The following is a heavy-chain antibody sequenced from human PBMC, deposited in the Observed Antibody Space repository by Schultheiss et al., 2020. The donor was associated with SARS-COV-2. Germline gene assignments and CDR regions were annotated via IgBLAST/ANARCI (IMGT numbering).Heavy chain of an antibody. Sequence: GGSLRLSCAASGFTFSSYGMHWVRQAPGKGLVWVSRINSDGSSTSYADSVKGRFTISRDNAKNSLYLQMNSLRAEDTAVYYCARDIVAAAFDYWGQGTRVTVSS. V-gene: IGHV3-74*01. CDR1: GFTFSSYG. D-gene: IGHD3-16*02. CDR2: INSDGSST. CDR3: ARDIVAAAFDY. J-gene: IGHJ4*02.